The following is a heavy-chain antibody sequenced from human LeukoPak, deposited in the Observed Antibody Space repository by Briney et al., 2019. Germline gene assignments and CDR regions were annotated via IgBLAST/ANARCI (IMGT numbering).Heavy chain of an antibody. D-gene: IGHD4-17*01. J-gene: IGHJ4*02. Sequence: ASVKVSCKASGYNFILHGISWVRQAPGEGLEWMGWISPYNGNTNYAQKFQGRLTLTTDTSTSTASMELRSLTSDDTAVYYCVRDENYGIYINFDFWGQGTLVTVSS. CDR1: GYNFILHG. CDR3: VRDENYGIYINFDF. V-gene: IGHV1-18*01. CDR2: ISPYNGNT.